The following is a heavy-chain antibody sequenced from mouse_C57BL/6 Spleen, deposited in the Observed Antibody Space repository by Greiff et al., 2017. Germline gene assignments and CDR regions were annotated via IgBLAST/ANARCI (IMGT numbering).Heavy chain of an antibody. CDR3: ARGGMVTTVYFDY. CDR2: IDPSDSYT. CDR1: GHTFTSYW. J-gene: IGHJ2*01. Sequence: QVQLQQSGAELVMPGASVKLSCKASGHTFTSYWMHWVKQRPGQGLEWIGEIDPSDSYTNYNQKFKGKSTLTVDKSSSTAYMQLSSLTSEDSAVYYCARGGMVTTVYFDYWGQGTTLTVSS. D-gene: IGHD2-2*01. V-gene: IGHV1-69*01.